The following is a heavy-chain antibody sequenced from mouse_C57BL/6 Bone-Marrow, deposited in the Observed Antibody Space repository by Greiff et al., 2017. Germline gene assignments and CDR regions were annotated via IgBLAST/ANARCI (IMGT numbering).Heavy chain of an antibody. D-gene: IGHD2-3*01. J-gene: IGHJ4*01. CDR3: ARLPDGYYEEYYYAMDY. CDR1: GFTFSSYA. V-gene: IGHV5-4*03. CDR2: ISDGGSYT. Sequence: EVKLVESGGGLVKPGGSLKLSCAASGFTFSSYAMSWVRQTPEKRLEWVATISDGGSYTYYPDNVKGRFTISRDHSKNNLYLQMSHMKSEDIAMYYCARLPDGYYEEYYYAMDYWGQGTSVTVSS.